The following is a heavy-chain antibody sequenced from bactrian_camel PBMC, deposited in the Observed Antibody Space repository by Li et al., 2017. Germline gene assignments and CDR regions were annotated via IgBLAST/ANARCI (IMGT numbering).Heavy chain of an antibody. CDR1: GMGYGVYC. D-gene: IGHD3*01. Sequence: VQLVESGGGSVQTGGSLRLSCAASGMGYGVYCLGWFRQAPGKEREGVARVGYNGAGTTTYHADSVKGRFTISKDNAKDTVYLRMTSLKPDDTAVYYCAAGPCYSESWCYPHRGQGTQVTVS. V-gene: IGHV3S60*01. CDR2: VGYNGAGTTT. J-gene: IGHJ4*01. CDR3: AAGPCYSESWCYPH.